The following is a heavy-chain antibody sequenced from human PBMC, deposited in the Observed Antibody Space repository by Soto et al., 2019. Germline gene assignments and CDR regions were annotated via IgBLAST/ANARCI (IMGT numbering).Heavy chain of an antibody. CDR3: VRDNDYRFDP. V-gene: IGHV1-18*04. Sequence: QVQLIQSGTEVKKPGASVKVSCKASGYTFTSDGISWVRQAPGQGLAWMGWISVYNGNTNYAQKLQGRVTMTTDTSTNTAYMELRTLRSDDTAVYYCVRDNDYRFDPWGQGTLVTVPS. CDR2: ISVYNGNT. J-gene: IGHJ5*02. D-gene: IGHD4-17*01. CDR1: GYTFTSDG.